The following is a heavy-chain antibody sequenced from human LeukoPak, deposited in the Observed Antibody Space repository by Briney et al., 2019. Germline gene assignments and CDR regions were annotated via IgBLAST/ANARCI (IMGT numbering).Heavy chain of an antibody. CDR3: ARDFGSGRGGHFDY. CDR2: IWDDGNNK. Sequence: GGSLRLSCAASGITLSSYGMQWVRQAPGKGLEWVALIWDDGNNKFYADSVKGRFTISRDNSKITLYLQMNSLRAEDAAVYYCARDFGSGRGGHFDYWGQGTLVTVSS. CDR1: GITLSSYG. J-gene: IGHJ4*02. V-gene: IGHV3-33*01. D-gene: IGHD6-19*01.